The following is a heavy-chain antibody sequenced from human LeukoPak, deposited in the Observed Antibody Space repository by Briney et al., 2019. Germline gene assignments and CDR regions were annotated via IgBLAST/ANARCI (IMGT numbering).Heavy chain of an antibody. CDR1: GGSLSGYY. CDR2: INHSGST. J-gene: IGHJ4*02. CDR3: ARRVYYDSRFDY. Sequence: SETLSLTCAVYGGSLSGYYWSYIRQPPGKGLEWIGEINHSGSTNYNPSLKSRVTISVDTSKNQFSLRLSSVTAADTAVYYCARRVYYDSRFDYWGQGTLVTVSS. V-gene: IGHV4-34*01. D-gene: IGHD3-22*01.